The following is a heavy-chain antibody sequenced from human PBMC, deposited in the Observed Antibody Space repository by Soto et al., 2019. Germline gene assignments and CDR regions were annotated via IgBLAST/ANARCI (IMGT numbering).Heavy chain of an antibody. CDR1: GFTFDDYA. Sequence: EVQLVESGGGLVQPGRSLRLSCAASGFTFDDYAMHWVRQAPGKGLEWVSGISWNSGSIGYADSVKGRFTISRDNAKNSLYLQMNSLRAEETALYYCAKDLSANRMSLYGMDVWGQGTTVTVSS. J-gene: IGHJ6*02. D-gene: IGHD6-25*01. CDR2: ISWNSGSI. CDR3: AKDLSANRMSLYGMDV. V-gene: IGHV3-9*01.